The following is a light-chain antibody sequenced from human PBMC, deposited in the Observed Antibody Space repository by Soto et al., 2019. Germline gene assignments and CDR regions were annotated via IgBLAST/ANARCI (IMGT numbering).Light chain of an antibody. J-gene: IGKJ4*01. CDR1: QSVSSY. CDR3: QQRSNWPPVT. Sequence: EIVLTQSPATLSLSPGERATLSCRASQSVSSYLAWYQQKPGQAPRLLIYDASNRATGSPARFSGSGSGTDFTLTISSLEPEEFAIYYCQQRSNWPPVTFGGGTKVEIK. V-gene: IGKV3-11*01. CDR2: DAS.